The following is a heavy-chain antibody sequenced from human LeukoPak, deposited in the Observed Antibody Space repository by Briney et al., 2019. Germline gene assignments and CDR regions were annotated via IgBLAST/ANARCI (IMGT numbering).Heavy chain of an antibody. V-gene: IGHV3-21*01. CDR3: GLYYGSWSYSILA. CDR2: ISSSGDYI. D-gene: IGHD3-10*01. J-gene: IGHJ5*02. CDR1: GFIFSSYS. Sequence: GGSLRLACAAYGFIFSSYSMKWVRQAPGKGLEWVSSISSSGDYIYYADSVKGRFTISRDNAKNSLYLQMNSLRAEDTALYYCGLYYGSWSYSILAWGQGTLVTVSS.